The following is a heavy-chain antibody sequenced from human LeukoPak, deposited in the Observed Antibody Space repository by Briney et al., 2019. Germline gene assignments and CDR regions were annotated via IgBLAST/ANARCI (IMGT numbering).Heavy chain of an antibody. J-gene: IGHJ5*02. D-gene: IGHD2-2*01. CDR2: IYPGDSDT. Sequence: GESLKISCKGSGYSFTSYWIGWVRQMPGKGLEWMAIIYPGDSDTRYSPSFQGQVTISADKSISTAYLQWSSLKASDTAMYYCARGKYCSSTSCYDGWLGSFDPWGQGTLVTVSS. V-gene: IGHV5-51*01. CDR1: GYSFTSYW. CDR3: ARGKYCSSTSCYDGWLGSFDP.